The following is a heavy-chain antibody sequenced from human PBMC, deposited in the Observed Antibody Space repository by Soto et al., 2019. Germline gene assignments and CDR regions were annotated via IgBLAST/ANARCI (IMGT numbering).Heavy chain of an antibody. CDR1: GFTDSSNY. V-gene: IGHV3-66*01. Sequence: VQLVESGGGLVQPGGSLRLSCAASGFTDSSNYMSWVRQAPGKGLEWVSVIYSGGSTYYADSVKGRFTISRDNSKNTLYLQMNSLRAEDTAVYYCARARTTVKSGNAFDIWGQGTMVTVSS. J-gene: IGHJ3*02. CDR3: ARARTTVKSGNAFDI. CDR2: IYSGGST. D-gene: IGHD4-17*01.